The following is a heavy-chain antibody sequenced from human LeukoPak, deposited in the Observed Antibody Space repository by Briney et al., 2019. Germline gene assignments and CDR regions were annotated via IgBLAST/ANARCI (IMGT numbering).Heavy chain of an antibody. D-gene: IGHD6-19*01. CDR1: GYTFTGYY. Sequence: ASVKVSCKASGYTFTGYYMHWVRQAPGQGLEWMGWINPNSGGTNYAQKFQGRVTMTRDTSISTAYMELSRLRSDDTAVYYCARDLVAGTGNWFDPWGQGTLVTVAS. CDR3: ARDLVAGTGNWFDP. V-gene: IGHV1-2*02. J-gene: IGHJ5*02. CDR2: INPNSGGT.